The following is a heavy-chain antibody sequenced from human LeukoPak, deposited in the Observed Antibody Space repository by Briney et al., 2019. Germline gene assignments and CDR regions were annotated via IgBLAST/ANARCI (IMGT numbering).Heavy chain of an antibody. V-gene: IGHV4-59*01. Sequence: SETLSLTCTVTGGSIRGYYWSWIRQPPGKGLEWIGFIYYSGTTNYNPSLKSRVTVSVDTSKNQFSLMLSSVTAADTAVYYCARMTSYSSGFYFDYWGQGTLVTVSS. CDR2: IYYSGTT. D-gene: IGHD6-19*01. J-gene: IGHJ4*02. CDR1: GGSIRGYY. CDR3: ARMTSYSSGFYFDY.